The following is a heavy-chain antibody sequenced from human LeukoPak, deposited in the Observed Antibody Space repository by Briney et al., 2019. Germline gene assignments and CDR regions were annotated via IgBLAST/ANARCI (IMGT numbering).Heavy chain of an antibody. V-gene: IGHV4-34*01. CDR3: ARGEYYGSGSYYKGVSDP. Sequence: SETLSLTCAVYGGSFSGYYWSWIRQPPGKGLEWIGEINHSGSTNYNPSLKSRVTISVDTSKNQFSLKLSSVTAADTAVYYCARGEYYGSGSYYKGVSDPWGQGTLVTVSS. CDR1: GGSFSGYY. D-gene: IGHD3-10*01. J-gene: IGHJ5*02. CDR2: INHSGST.